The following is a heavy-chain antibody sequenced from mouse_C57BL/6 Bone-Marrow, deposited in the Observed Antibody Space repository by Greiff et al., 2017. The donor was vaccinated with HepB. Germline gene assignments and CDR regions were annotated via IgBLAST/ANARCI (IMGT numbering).Heavy chain of an antibody. V-gene: IGHV1-81*01. Sequence: QVQLQQSGAELARPGASVKLSCKASGYTFTSYGISWVKQRTGQGLEWIGEIYPRSGNTYYNEKFKGKATLTADKSSSTAYMELRSLTPEDSAVYFCARRADYCGLDYAMGYWGQGTSVTVSS. J-gene: IGHJ4*01. D-gene: IGHD1-1*01. CDR1: GYTFTSYG. CDR3: ARRADYCGLDYAMGY. CDR2: IYPRSGNT.